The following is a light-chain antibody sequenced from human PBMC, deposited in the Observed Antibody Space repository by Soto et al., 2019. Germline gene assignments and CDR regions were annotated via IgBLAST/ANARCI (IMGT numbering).Light chain of an antibody. V-gene: IGKV1-5*01. CDR3: QQYNNWPRT. Sequence: IQMTQSPSTLSASVGGTVNISCRASQSISVSLAWYQQKPGKAPRLLIYDASTLQGGVPSRFSGRGSGTEFTLTVTSLQPEDFASYFCQQYNNWPRTFGQGTKVDIK. CDR1: QSISVS. J-gene: IGKJ1*01. CDR2: DAS.